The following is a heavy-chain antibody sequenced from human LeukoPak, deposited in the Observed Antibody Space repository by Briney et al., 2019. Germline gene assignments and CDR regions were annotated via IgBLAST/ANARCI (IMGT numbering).Heavy chain of an antibody. V-gene: IGHV5-51*01. CDR3: ARQALYSSSWYWFDP. J-gene: IGHJ5*02. Sequence: GESLKISCKGSGSSFTSYWIGWARQMPGKGLEWMGIIYPGDSDTRYSPSFQGQVTISADKSISTAYLQWSSLKASDTDMYYCARQALYSSSWYWFDPWGQGTLVTVSS. CDR2: IYPGDSDT. CDR1: GSSFTSYW. D-gene: IGHD6-13*01.